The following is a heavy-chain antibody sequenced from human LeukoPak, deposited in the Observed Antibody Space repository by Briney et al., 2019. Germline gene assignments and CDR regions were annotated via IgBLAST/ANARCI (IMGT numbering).Heavy chain of an antibody. CDR1: GGSISSHY. D-gene: IGHD3-22*01. Sequence: SETLSLTCTVSGGSISSHYWSWIRQPPGKGLEWIGYINHSGSTNYNPSLKSRVTLSEDTSKNQFSLKLSSVTAADTAVYYCTRGRAYYDSTGYYYWGRGILVTVSS. V-gene: IGHV4-59*11. CDR3: TRGRAYYDSTGYYY. CDR2: INHSGST. J-gene: IGHJ4*02.